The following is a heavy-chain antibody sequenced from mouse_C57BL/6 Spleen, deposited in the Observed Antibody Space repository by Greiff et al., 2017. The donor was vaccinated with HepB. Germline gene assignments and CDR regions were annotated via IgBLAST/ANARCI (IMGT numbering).Heavy chain of an antibody. CDR2: ISSDGSYT. V-gene: IGHV5-6*02. CDR1: GFTFSSYG. J-gene: IGHJ4*01. Sequence: EGMRVESGGDLVKPGGSLKLSCAASGFTFSSYGMSWVRQTPDKRLEWVATISSDGSYTYYPDSVKGRFTISRDNAKNTLYLQMSSLKSEDTAMYYCARSLTGKGAMDYWGQGTSVTVSS. D-gene: IGHD4-1*01. CDR3: ARSLTGKGAMDY.